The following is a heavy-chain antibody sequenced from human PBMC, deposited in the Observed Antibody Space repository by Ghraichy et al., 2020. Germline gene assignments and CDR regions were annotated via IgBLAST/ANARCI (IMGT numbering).Heavy chain of an antibody. CDR2: IYYSGIT. D-gene: IGHD2-15*01. CDR1: GGSISSYY. V-gene: IGHV4-59*01. Sequence: SETLSLTCTVSGGSISSYYWSWIRQPPGKGLEWIGYIYYSGITNYKSSLKSRVTISVDTSKNQFSLKLSSVTAVDTAIYYCAREGYCSGGSCYRLGRFDPWGQGTLVTVSS. CDR3: AREGYCSGGSCYRLGRFDP. J-gene: IGHJ5*02.